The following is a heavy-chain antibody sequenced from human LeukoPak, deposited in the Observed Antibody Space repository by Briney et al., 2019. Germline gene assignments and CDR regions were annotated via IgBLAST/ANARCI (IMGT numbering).Heavy chain of an antibody. Sequence: ASVKVSCKASGYTFSVNFMHWVRQAPGQGLEWMGWINPNNGDTNYAQKFQGRVTMTRDTSISTAYMDLSSLRSDDTAVYYCARTRGSHISMAYLDYWGQGTLVTVSS. J-gene: IGHJ4*02. CDR2: INPNNGDT. V-gene: IGHV1-2*02. CDR3: ARTRGSHISMAYLDY. CDR1: GYTFSVNF. D-gene: IGHD2/OR15-2a*01.